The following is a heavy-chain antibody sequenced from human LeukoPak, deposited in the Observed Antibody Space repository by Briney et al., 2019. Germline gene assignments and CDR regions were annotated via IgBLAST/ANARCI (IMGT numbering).Heavy chain of an antibody. CDR1: GGTFSGYA. CDR2: IIPIFGTA. CDR3: AREGRYQLRVAPFDY. Sequence: GSSVKVSCKASGGTFSGYAISWVRQAPGQGLEWMGGIIPIFGTANYAQKFQGRVTITTHESTSTAYMELSSLRSEDTAVYYCAREGRYQLRVAPFDYWGQGTLVTVSS. J-gene: IGHJ4*02. D-gene: IGHD2-2*01. V-gene: IGHV1-69*05.